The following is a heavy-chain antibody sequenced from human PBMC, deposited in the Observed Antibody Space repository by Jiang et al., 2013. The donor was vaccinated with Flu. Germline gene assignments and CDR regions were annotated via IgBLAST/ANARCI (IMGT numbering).Heavy chain of an antibody. CDR2: IYPGDSDT. Sequence: WVRQMPGKGLEWMGIIYPGDSDTRYSPSFQGQVTISADKSISTAYLQWSSLKASDTAMYYCARLLSDSSSPNFDYWGQGTLVTVSS. CDR3: ARLLSDSSSPNFDY. J-gene: IGHJ4*02. D-gene: IGHD6-6*01. V-gene: IGHV5-51*01.